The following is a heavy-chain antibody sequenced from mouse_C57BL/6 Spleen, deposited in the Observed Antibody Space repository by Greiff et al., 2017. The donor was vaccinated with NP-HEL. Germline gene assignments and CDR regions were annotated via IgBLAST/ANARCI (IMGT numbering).Heavy chain of an antibody. CDR2: FDPEVGDT. CDR1: GFNIKDYY. V-gene: IGHV14-2*01. J-gene: IGHJ3*01. D-gene: IGHD1-1*01. CDR3: GRGEYYGSSRAWFAY. Sequence: EVQLQQSGAELVKPGASVKLSCTASGFNIKDYYMHWVKQRPEQGLEWIGRFDPEVGDTKYAPKFQGKATITADTSSNTAYLQLSSLTSEDTDVDYWGRGEYYGSSRAWFAYWGQGTLVTVSA.